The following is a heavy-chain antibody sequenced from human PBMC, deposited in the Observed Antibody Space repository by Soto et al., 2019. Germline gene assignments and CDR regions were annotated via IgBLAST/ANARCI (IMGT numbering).Heavy chain of an antibody. CDR1: GDSIIGTHW. Sequence: QVQLQESGPGLVKPSGTLSLTCAVSGDSIIGTHWWSWVRRPPGKGLEVIGETHHSRGTNYNPSPTRRVTMSLAKSKNQLSLILYSVTAADTGVYYCARYSAASGTYYFDYWGQGTLVTVSS. J-gene: IGHJ4*01. CDR2: THHSRGT. V-gene: IGHV4-4*02. D-gene: IGHD6-13*01. CDR3: ARYSAASGTYYFDY.